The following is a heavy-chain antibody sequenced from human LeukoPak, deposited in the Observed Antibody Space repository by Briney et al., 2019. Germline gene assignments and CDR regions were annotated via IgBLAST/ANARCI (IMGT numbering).Heavy chain of an antibody. CDR1: GGTFSSYG. CDR2: IIPIFGTA. V-gene: IGHV1-69*13. J-gene: IGHJ4*02. D-gene: IGHD3-9*01. CDR3: AREALTGFAFDI. Sequence: SVKVSCKASGGTFSSYGISWVRQAPGQGLEWMGGIIPIFGTANYAQKFQGRVTITADESTSTAYMELSSLRSEDTAVYYCAREALTGFAFDIWGQGTLVTVSS.